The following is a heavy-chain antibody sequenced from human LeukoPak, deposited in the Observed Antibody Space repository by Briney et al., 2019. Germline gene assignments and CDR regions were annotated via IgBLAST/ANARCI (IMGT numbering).Heavy chain of an antibody. CDR3: TRVGYIDEGIDY. J-gene: IGHJ4*02. V-gene: IGHV3-7*04. Sequence: GGSLRLSCTASGFTFSSYAMSWVRQAPGKGLEWVANIKQDGSKKSYVDSVKGRFTISRDNAKNSLYLQMNSLRAEDTAIYYCTRVGYIDEGIDYWGQGTLVTVSS. CDR2: IKQDGSKK. CDR1: GFTFSSYA. D-gene: IGHD5-24*01.